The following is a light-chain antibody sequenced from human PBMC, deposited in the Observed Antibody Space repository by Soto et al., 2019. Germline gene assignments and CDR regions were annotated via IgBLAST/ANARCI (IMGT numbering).Light chain of an antibody. V-gene: IGKV3-20*01. CDR1: QSISSSY. CDR3: QQYGSSRT. Sequence: EVVLTQSRGTLSLSPGERATLSCRASQSISSSYLAWYQQKPGQAPRLLIYSASSRATGIPDRFSGSGSGPDFTLTISRLEPEDFAVYYCQQYGSSRTFGQGTKV. J-gene: IGKJ1*01. CDR2: SAS.